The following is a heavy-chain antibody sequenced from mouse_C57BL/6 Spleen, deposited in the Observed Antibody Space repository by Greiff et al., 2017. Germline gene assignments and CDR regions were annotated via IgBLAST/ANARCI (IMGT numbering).Heavy chain of an antibody. J-gene: IGHJ3*01. V-gene: IGHV1-82*01. Sequence: LVESGPELVKPGASVKISCKASGYAFSSSWMNWVKQRPGKGLEWIGRIYPGDGDTNYNGKFKGKATLTADKSSSTAYMQLSSLTSEDSAVYFCARELPWFAYWGQGTLVTVSA. CDR3: ARELPWFAY. CDR2: IYPGDGDT. D-gene: IGHD1-1*01. CDR1: GYAFSSSW.